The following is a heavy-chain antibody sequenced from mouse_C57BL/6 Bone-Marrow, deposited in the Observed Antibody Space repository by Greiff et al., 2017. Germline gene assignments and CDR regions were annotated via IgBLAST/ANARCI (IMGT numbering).Heavy chain of an antibody. Sequence: VKLMESGPGLVAPSQSLSITCTVSGFSLTSYAISWVRQPPGKGLAWLGVIWTGGGTKYNSALKSRLSISKDNSKSQVFLKMNSLQTDDTARYYCARGGLLDYWGQGTTLTVSS. V-gene: IGHV2-9-1*01. J-gene: IGHJ2*01. CDR1: GFSLTSYA. CDR3: ARGGLLDY. D-gene: IGHD2-13*01. CDR2: IWTGGGT.